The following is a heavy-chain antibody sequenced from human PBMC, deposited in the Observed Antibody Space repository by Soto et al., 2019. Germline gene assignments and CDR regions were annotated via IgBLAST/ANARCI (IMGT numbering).Heavy chain of an antibody. CDR1: GYTFTSYA. D-gene: IGHD3-22*01. J-gene: IGHJ4*02. CDR2: INAGNGNT. Sequence: GASVKVSCKASGYTFTSYAIHWVRQAPGQRLEWMGWINAGNGNTKYSQKFQGRFTISRDNAKNSLYLQVNSLRAEDTAVYYCARGGYSDSRIDYWGQGTLVTVSS. V-gene: IGHV1-3*01. CDR3: ARGGYSDSRIDY.